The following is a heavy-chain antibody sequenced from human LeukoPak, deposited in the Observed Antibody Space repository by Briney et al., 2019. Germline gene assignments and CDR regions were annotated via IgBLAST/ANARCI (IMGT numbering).Heavy chain of an antibody. J-gene: IGHJ6*03. V-gene: IGHV1-24*01. CDR1: GYTLTELS. CDR2: FDPEDGET. CDR3: ATLCSGGSCFDRYYYYYMDV. D-gene: IGHD2-15*01. Sequence: ASVKVSCKVSGYTLTELSMHWVRQAPGKGLEWMGGFDPEDGETIYAQKVQGRVTMTEDTSTDTAYMELSSLRSEDTAVYYCATLCSGGSCFDRYYYYYMDVWGKGTTVTVSS.